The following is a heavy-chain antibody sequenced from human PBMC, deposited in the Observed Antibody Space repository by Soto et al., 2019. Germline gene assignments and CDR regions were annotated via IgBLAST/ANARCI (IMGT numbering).Heavy chain of an antibody. V-gene: IGHV4-61*01. J-gene: IGHJ4*02. D-gene: IGHD6-6*01. CDR3: ARDQSEYSSSFTFDY. CDR2: IYYSGST. Sequence: PSATLSLTCTVSGGSVSSGSYYWSWIRQPPGKGLEWIGYIYYSGSTNYNPSLKSRVTISVDTSKNQFSLELSSVTAEDTAVYYCARDQSEYSSSFTFDYWGQGTLVTVSS. CDR1: GGSVSSGSYY.